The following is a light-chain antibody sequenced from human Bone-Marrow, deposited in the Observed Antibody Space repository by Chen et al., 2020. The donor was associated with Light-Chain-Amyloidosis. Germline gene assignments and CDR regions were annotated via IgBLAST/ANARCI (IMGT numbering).Light chain of an antibody. CDR2: DVM. CDR3: GSYTTTNTLV. Sequence: QSALTQPASVSGSPGQSVTISCTGSNRDVGAHKYVSWYQPSPGKAPKLILYDVMDRPSGLSYRFSGSKSGNTASLTIYGLQAEDEADYYCGSYTTTNTLVFGGGTKLTVL. V-gene: IGLV2-14*03. J-gene: IGLJ3*02. CDR1: NRDVGAHKY.